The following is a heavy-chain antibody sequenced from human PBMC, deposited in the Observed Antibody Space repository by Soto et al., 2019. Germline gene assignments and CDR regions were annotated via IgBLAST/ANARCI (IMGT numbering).Heavy chain of an antibody. CDR1: GGSFSGYY. J-gene: IGHJ4*02. Sequence: KPSETLSLTCAVYGGSFSGYYWTWIRQPPGKGLEWIREITHSGSTNYNPALKSRVTISVDTSKNLFSLNLNSVTAADAAVYYCGRSSVRGWSYWGQGTLVTVSS. V-gene: IGHV4-34*01. D-gene: IGHD3-10*02. CDR2: ITHSGST. CDR3: GRSSVRGWSY.